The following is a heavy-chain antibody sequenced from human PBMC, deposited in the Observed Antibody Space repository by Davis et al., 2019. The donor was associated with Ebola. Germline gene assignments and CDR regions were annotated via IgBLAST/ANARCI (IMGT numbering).Heavy chain of an antibody. D-gene: IGHD6-13*01. CDR2: ISAYNGNT. CDR1: GYTFTSYG. V-gene: IGHV1-18*01. Sequence: AASVKVSCKASGYTFTSYGISWVRQAPGQGLEWMGWISAYNGNTNYAQKFQERVTITRDMPTSTAYMELSSLRSEDTAVYYCAADRGYSSSWTPGWFDPWGQGTLVTVSS. J-gene: IGHJ5*02. CDR3: AADRGYSSSWTPGWFDP.